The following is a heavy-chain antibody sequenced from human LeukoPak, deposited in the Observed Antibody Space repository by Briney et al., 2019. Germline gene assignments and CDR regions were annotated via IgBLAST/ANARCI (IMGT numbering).Heavy chain of an antibody. Sequence: SETLSLTCTVSGGSISSYYWSWIRQPPGKGLEWVGYIYYSGSTNYNPSLKSRVTISVDTSKNQFSLKLSSVTAADTAVYYCARDDVWGQGTLVTVSS. V-gene: IGHV4-59*01. CDR3: ARDDV. CDR2: IYYSGST. CDR1: GGSISSYY. J-gene: IGHJ4*02.